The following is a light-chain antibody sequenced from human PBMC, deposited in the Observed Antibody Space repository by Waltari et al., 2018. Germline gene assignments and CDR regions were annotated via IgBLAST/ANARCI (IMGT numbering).Light chain of an antibody. J-gene: IGKJ4*01. Sequence: DIVMTQFPDSLAVSLGERATIDCKSSQSLLYSSNNKNYLAWYQQKPGQPPKLLIYWASTRESGVPDRFSGSGSVTDFTLTIGSLQAEDVAVYFCQQYYTSPLTFGGGTKVEIK. CDR3: QQYYTSPLT. CDR2: WAS. V-gene: IGKV4-1*01. CDR1: QSLLYSSNNKNY.